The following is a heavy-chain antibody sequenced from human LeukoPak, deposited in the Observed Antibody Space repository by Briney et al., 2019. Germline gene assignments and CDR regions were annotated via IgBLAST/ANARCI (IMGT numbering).Heavy chain of an antibody. J-gene: IGHJ6*02. V-gene: IGHV3-15*01. CDR1: GFTFSNAW. CDR3: ANKYSSGWDYYYYGMDV. CDR2: IKSKTDGGTT. D-gene: IGHD6-19*01. Sequence: GGSLRLSCAASGFTFSNAWMSWVRQAPGKGLEWVGRIKSKTDGGTTDYAAPVKGRFTISRDDSKNTLYLQMNSLRAEDTAVYYCANKYSSGWDYYYYGMDVWGQGTTVTVSS.